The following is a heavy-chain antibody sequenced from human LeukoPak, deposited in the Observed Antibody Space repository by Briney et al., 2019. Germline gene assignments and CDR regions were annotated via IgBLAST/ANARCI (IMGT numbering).Heavy chain of an antibody. V-gene: IGHV1-69*06. J-gene: IGHJ5*02. D-gene: IGHD3-10*01. CDR1: GGTFSSYA. Sequence: SVTVSCKASGGTFSSYAISWVRQAPGQGLEWMGGIIPIFGTANYAQKFQGRVTITADKSTSTAYMELSSLRSEDTAVYYCARDGVLLWFGELSAANWFDPWGQGTLVTVSS. CDR3: ARDGVLLWFGELSAANWFDP. CDR2: IIPIFGTA.